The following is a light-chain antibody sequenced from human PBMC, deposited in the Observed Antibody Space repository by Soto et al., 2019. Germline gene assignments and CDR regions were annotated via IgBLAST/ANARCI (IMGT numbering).Light chain of an antibody. J-gene: IGKJ1*01. V-gene: IGKV3-20*01. CDR3: QQYGGSGT. Sequence: EIVLTQSPGTLALSPGERATLSCRASQSVSNNYLAWYQQKPGQAPRLLIYGASNRATGIPDRFSGSGSGTHFPLPISRLEPEDVEVYYCQQYGGSGTFGQGTKVDSK. CDR2: GAS. CDR1: QSVSNNY.